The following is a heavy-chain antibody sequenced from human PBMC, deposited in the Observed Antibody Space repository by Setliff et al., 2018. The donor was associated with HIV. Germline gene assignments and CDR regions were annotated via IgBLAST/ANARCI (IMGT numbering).Heavy chain of an antibody. CDR2: IIPIFGTV. J-gene: IGHJ4*02. Sequence: GASVKVSCKASGYTFNNYFLHWVRQAPGQGLEWMGGIIPIFGTVKYSQKFQDRVTLTSDMSANTVYMDLTTLRSEDTAVYYCASPMFYDGKVVWGQGTPVTVSS. V-gene: IGHV1-46*02. CDR1: GYTFNNYF. D-gene: IGHD3-22*01. CDR3: ASPMFYDGKVV.